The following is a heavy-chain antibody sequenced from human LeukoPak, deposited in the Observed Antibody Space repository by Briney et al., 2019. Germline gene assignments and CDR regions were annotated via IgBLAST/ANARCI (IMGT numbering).Heavy chain of an antibody. CDR1: GFTFSSYE. CDR2: ISSSGSTI. D-gene: IGHD3-9*01. V-gene: IGHV3-48*03. J-gene: IGHJ3*02. Sequence: GGSLRLSCAASGFTFSSYEMNWVRQAPGKGLEWVSYISSSGSTIYYADSVKGRFTISRDNAKNSLYLQMNSLRAEDTAVYYCARGHDYDILTGYYPDAFDIWGQGTIVTVSS. CDR3: ARGHDYDILTGYYPDAFDI.